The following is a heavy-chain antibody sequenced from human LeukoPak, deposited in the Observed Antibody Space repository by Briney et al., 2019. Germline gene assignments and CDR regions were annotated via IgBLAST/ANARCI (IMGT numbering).Heavy chain of an antibody. CDR3: ARRAPSHDFDD. CDR2: ISKNSNTR. V-gene: IGHV3-48*01. J-gene: IGHJ4*02. CDR1: GFTFSSHG. Sequence: PGGSLRLSCAASGFTFSSHGMNWVRQTPGKGLEWVSYISKNSNTRDYADSVKGRFTISRDNDKNSLSLQMNSLRVEDTALYYCARRAPSHDFDDWGQGTLVTVSS.